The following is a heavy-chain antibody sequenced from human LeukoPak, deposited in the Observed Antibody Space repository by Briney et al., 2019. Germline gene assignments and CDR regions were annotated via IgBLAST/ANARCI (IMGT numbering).Heavy chain of an antibody. CDR3: ARDVLLWFGPPGGFQH. Sequence: GRSLRLSCAASGFTFSSYGVHWVRQAPGKGLEWVANIPYDGSIKYYADSVKGRFTISRDNSKNTLYLQMNSLRAEDTAVYYCARDVLLWFGPPGGFQHWGQGTLVTVSS. J-gene: IGHJ1*01. CDR1: GFTFSSYG. CDR2: IPYDGSIK. V-gene: IGHV3-30*03. D-gene: IGHD3-10*01.